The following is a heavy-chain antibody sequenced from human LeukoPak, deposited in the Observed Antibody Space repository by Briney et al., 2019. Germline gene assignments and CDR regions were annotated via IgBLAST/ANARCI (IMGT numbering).Heavy chain of an antibody. J-gene: IGHJ3*02. V-gene: IGHV1-69*05. CDR1: GGTFSSYA. Sequence: ASVKVSCKASGGTFSSYAISWLRQAPGQGLEWMGRIIPIFGTANYAQKFQGRVTITTDESTSTAYMELSSLRSEDTAVYYCASVSELRTYYYDSSGRRDAFDIWGQGTMVTVSS. CDR3: ASVSELRTYYYDSSGRRDAFDI. CDR2: IIPIFGTA. D-gene: IGHD3-22*01.